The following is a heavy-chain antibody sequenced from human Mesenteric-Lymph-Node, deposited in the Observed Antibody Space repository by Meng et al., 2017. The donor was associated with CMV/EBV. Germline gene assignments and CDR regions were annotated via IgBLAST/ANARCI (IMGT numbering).Heavy chain of an antibody. V-gene: IGHV3-74*01. Sequence: GESLKISCAASGFPSGGYWMHWVRQVPGKGLVWVSRINSDGMATNYADSVKGRFTISRDNVKNTLYLQMNSLRVEDTAVYYCARGGAVPAAGTDAFDIWGQGTMVTVSS. D-gene: IGHD2-2*01. J-gene: IGHJ3*02. CDR2: INSDGMAT. CDR1: GFPSGGYW. CDR3: ARGGAVPAAGTDAFDI.